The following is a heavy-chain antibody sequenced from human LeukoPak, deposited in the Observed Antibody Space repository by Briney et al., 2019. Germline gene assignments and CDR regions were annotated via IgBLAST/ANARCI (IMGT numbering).Heavy chain of an antibody. D-gene: IGHD6-13*01. CDR2: ISAYDGNT. CDR3: ARGPISSSWYGRNDY. V-gene: IGHV1-18*01. Sequence: ASVKVSCKASGYTFTSFGISWVRQAPGQGLEWVGWISAYDGNTNYAQKLQGRVTMTTDTSTSTAYMELRSLRSDDTAVYYCARGPISSSWYGRNDYWGQGTLVTVSS. CDR1: GYTFTSFG. J-gene: IGHJ4*02.